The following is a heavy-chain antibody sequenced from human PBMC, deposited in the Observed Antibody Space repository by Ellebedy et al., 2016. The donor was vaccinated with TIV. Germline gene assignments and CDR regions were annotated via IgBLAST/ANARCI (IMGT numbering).Heavy chain of an antibody. D-gene: IGHD3-10*01. J-gene: IGHJ4*02. Sequence: GESLKISCAASGFTFSRHWMSWVRQGPGKGLEWVANINQDGGEKNYVDSVRGRFTISRDNAKNSLYLQMNSLRAEDTAVYYCARDSGRRNSWDTDYWGQGTQVTVSS. CDR3: ARDSGRRNSWDTDY. CDR2: INQDGGEK. V-gene: IGHV3-7*01. CDR1: GFTFSRHW.